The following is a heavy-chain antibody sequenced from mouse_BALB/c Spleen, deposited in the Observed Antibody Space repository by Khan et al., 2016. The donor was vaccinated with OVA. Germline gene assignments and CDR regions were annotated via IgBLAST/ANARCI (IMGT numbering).Heavy chain of an antibody. J-gene: IGHJ2*01. CDR1: GFTFSNYW. CDR3: EILL. CDR2: IRLNSDDYVS. Sequence: QLEESGGGLVQPGGSMKLSCVASGFTFSNYWMNWVSQSPEKGLEWVAEIRLNSDDYVSHYAVSVKGRFTISRDASKSSVYLQMNNLRSECTGIYYCEILLWGQGTTLTVSS. V-gene: IGHV6-6*02.